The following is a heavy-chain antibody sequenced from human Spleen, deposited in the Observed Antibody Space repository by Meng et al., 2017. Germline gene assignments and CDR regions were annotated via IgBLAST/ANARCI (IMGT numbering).Heavy chain of an antibody. CDR3: AKDRGTTIY. CDR2: ITGSGGGT. CDR1: GFTFSGYA. D-gene: IGHD3-16*01. J-gene: IGHJ4*02. Sequence: GESLKISCAASGFTFSGYAMNWVRQVPGKGMEWVSAITGSGGGTYYADSVKGRFTTSRDNSKNTLYLQMNNLRAEDTAVYYCAKDRGTTIYWGQGTLVTVSS. V-gene: IGHV3-23*01.